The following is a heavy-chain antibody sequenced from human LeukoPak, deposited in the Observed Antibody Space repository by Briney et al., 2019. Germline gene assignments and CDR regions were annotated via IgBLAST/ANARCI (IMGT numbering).Heavy chain of an antibody. V-gene: IGHV1-18*01. CDR3: ARVFEDCSSTSCYKSPYGYMDV. CDR1: GYTFTSYG. J-gene: IGHJ6*03. Sequence: ASVKVSCKASGYTFTSYGISWVRQAPGQGLEWMGWISAYNGNTNYAQKLQGRVTMTTDTSTSTAYMELRSLRSDDTAVYYCARVFEDCSSTSCYKSPYGYMDVWGKGTTVTVSS. CDR2: ISAYNGNT. D-gene: IGHD2-2*02.